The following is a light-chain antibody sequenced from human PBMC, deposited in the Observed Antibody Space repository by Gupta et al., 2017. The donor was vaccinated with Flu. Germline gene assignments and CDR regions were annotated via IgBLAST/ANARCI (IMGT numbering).Light chain of an antibody. J-gene: IGLJ1*01. CDR2: DVT. V-gene: IGLV2-23*02. CDR3: GSYAGSYV. Sequence: QSALTQPASVSGSPGQSITISCTGTSSDVGTYNLVSWYQQHPGKAPKLMIYDVTKRPSGVFNRFSGAKSGNTASLTIPGLQAEDEADYYCGSYAGSYVFGTGTKVTVL. CDR1: SSDVGTYNL.